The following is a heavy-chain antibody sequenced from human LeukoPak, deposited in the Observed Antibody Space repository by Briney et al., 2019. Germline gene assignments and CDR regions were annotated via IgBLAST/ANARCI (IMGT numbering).Heavy chain of an antibody. CDR2: IYPGDSDT. CDR1: GYSFTSYW. D-gene: IGHD2-15*01. CDR3: ARHASYCSGGSCYSYFDY. J-gene: IGHJ4*02. V-gene: IGHV5-51*01. Sequence: GESMQISCKGSGYSFTSYWIGRVRQTPGKGLEWMGIIYPGDSDTRYSPSFQGQVTISADKSISTAYLQWSSLKASDTAMYYCARHASYCSGGSCYSYFDYWGQGTLVTVSS.